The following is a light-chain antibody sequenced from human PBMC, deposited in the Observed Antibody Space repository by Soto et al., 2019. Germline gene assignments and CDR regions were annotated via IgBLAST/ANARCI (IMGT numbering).Light chain of an antibody. CDR1: QSIRSH. V-gene: IGKV1-39*01. Sequence: DIQMTQSPSSLSASVGDRVSITCRASQSIRSHLNWYQHKPGKAPKVLIYAASSLQGGVPSRFSGSGSGTEFTLTIKCLAPEDFATYHCQQSFSFPFSFRPGTKVDGK. J-gene: IGKJ3*01. CDR2: AAS. CDR3: QQSFSFPFS.